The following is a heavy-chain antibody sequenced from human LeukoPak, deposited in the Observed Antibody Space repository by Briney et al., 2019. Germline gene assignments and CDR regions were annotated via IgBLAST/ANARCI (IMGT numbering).Heavy chain of an antibody. V-gene: IGHV3-23*01. CDR2: ISGSGGST. D-gene: IGHD6-13*01. J-gene: IGHJ1*01. Sequence: GGSLRLPCAASGFTFSSYAMSWVRQAPGKGLEWVSAISGSGGSTYYADSVKGRFTISRDNSKNTLYLQMNSLRAEDTAVYHCAKDKKVSSWYVYFQHWGQGALVTVSS. CDR1: GFTFSSYA. CDR3: AKDKKVSSWYVYFQH.